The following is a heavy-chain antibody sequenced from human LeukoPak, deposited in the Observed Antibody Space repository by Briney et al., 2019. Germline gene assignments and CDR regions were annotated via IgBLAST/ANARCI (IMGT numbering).Heavy chain of an antibody. V-gene: IGHV1-18*01. CDR2: ISTYNGNT. CDR3: ARAPATKAFDY. CDR1: GYTFTIYG. Sequence: ASVNVSCNASGYTFTIYGITWVRQAPGQGLEWMGWISTYNGNTNYAQKLQGRVTMTTDTSTTTAYMELRSLTSDDTAVYYCARAPATKAFDYWGQGTRVTVSS. D-gene: IGHD6-25*01. J-gene: IGHJ4*02.